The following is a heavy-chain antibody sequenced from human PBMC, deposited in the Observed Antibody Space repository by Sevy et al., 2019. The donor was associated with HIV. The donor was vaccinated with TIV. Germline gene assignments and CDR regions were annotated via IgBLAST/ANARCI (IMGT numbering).Heavy chain of an antibody. J-gene: IGHJ3*02. CDR3: ARAGGYSYGHRDAFDI. D-gene: IGHD5-18*01. CDR1: GFTFSSYS. CDR2: ISSSSSYI. Sequence: GGSLRLSCAASGFTFSSYSMNWVRQAPGKGLEWVSSISSSSSYIYYADSVKGRFTISRDNAKNSLYLQMNSLRAEDTAVYYCARAGGYSYGHRDAFDIWGQGTMVTVSS. V-gene: IGHV3-21*01.